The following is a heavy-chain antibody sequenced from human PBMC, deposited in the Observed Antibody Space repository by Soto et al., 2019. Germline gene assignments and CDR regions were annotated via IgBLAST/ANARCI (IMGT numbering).Heavy chain of an antibody. CDR2: IYYSGST. V-gene: IGHV4-59*01. J-gene: IGHJ6*02. D-gene: IGHD6-13*01. CDR3: ARDRNSSSWYGSYYYGMDV. Sequence: SETLSLTCTVSGGAISSYYWSWIRQPPGKGLEWIGYIYYSGSTNYNPSLKSRVTISVDTSKNQFSLKLSSVTAADTAVYYCARDRNSSSWYGSYYYGMDVWGHGTTVTVSS. CDR1: GGAISSYY.